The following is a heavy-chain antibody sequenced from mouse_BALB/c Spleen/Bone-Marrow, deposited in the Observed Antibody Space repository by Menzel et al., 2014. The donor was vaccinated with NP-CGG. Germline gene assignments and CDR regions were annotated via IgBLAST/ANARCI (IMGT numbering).Heavy chain of an antibody. CDR3: ARDYGSSHFHH. J-gene: IGHJ2*01. Sequence: VQLVESGAELVRPGVSVKISCKGSGYTFTDYAMHWVKQSHAKSLEWIGVISTYYGDANYNQKFKGKATMTVDKSSSTAYMELARLTSEDSAIYYCARDYGSSHFHHWGQGSTLTVSS. V-gene: IGHV1S137*01. CDR1: GYTFTDYA. D-gene: IGHD1-1*01. CDR2: ISTYYGDA.